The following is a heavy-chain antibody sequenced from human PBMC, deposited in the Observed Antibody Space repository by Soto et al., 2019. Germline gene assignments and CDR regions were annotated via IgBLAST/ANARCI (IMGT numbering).Heavy chain of an antibody. J-gene: IGHJ3*02. D-gene: IGHD6-13*01. Sequence: GSLRLSCAASGFTFSSYGMHWVRQAPGKGLEWVAVIWYDGSNKYYADSVKGRFTISRDNSKNTLYLQMNSLRAEDTAVYYCARERSRIAAAGNDAFDIWGQGTMVTVSS. CDR1: GFTFSSYG. V-gene: IGHV3-33*01. CDR3: ARERSRIAAAGNDAFDI. CDR2: IWYDGSNK.